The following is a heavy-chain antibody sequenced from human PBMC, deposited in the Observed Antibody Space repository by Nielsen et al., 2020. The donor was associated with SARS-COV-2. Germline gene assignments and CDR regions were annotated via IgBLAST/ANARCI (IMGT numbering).Heavy chain of an antibody. D-gene: IGHD3-3*01. Sequence: CTVSGGSISSGSYYWSWIRQPAGKGLEWIGRIYTSGSTNYSPSLKSRVTISVDTSKNQFSLKLSSVTAADTAVYYCARHNDFWDGGWFDPWGQGTLVPVSS. CDR2: IYTSGST. J-gene: IGHJ5*02. CDR3: ARHNDFWDGGWFDP. V-gene: IGHV4-61*02. CDR1: GGSISSGSYY.